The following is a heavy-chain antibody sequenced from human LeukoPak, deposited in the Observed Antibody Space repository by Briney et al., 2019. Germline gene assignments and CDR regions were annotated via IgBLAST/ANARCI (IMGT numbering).Heavy chain of an antibody. Sequence: SVKVSCKASGYSFSNFGISWVRQAPGQGLEWVAWIIAVTGITNYAQKFQGRVTVTTDTSTSTAYMELRGLRSDDTAVYYCARDNDHGTFQAENYWGPGTLVTVSS. CDR1: GYSFSNFG. V-gene: IGHV1-18*01. D-gene: IGHD1-1*01. CDR3: ARDNDHGTFQAENY. J-gene: IGHJ4*02. CDR2: IIAVTGIT.